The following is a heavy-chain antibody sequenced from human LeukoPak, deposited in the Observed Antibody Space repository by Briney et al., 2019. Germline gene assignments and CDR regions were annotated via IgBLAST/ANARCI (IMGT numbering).Heavy chain of an antibody. Sequence: GGSLRLSCSASGFTFGDYAMSWVRQAPGKGLEWVGFIRSKAYGGTTEYAASVKGRFTISRDDSKSIAYLQMNSLKTVDTAVYYCTRDRGSYCSSTSCYVAARFDYWGQGTLVTVSS. CDR2: IRSKAYGGTT. V-gene: IGHV3-49*04. CDR1: GFTFGDYA. J-gene: IGHJ4*02. D-gene: IGHD2-2*01. CDR3: TRDRGSYCSSTSCYVAARFDY.